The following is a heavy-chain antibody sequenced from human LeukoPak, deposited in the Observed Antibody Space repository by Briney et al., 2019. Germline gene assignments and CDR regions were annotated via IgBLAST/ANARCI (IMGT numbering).Heavy chain of an antibody. CDR1: GFTFSSYA. CDR2: ISYDGSNK. D-gene: IGHD1-26*01. J-gene: IGHJ3*02. V-gene: IGHV3-30*04. CDR3: ARGHRKSGSYSPDALDI. Sequence: PGGSLRLSCAASGFTFSSYAIHWVRQAPGKGLEWGSVISYDGSNKYYADSVKGRFTISRDNSKNTLYLQMNSLRAEDTAVYYCARGHRKSGSYSPDALDIWGQGTMVTVSS.